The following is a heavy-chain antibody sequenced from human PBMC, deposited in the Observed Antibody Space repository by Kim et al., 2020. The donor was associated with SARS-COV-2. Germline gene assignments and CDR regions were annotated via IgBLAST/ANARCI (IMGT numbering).Heavy chain of an antibody. CDR3: ARDPRDNYDFWSGYANYYYYGMDV. V-gene: IGHV3-33*08. Sequence: GGSLRLSCAASGFTFSSYGMHWVRQAPGKGLGWVAVIWYDGSNKYYADSVKGRFTISRDNSKNTLYLQMNSLRAEDTAVYYCARDPRDNYDFWSGYANYYYYGMDVWGQGTTVTVSS. CDR2: IWYDGSNK. J-gene: IGHJ6*02. CDR1: GFTFSSYG. D-gene: IGHD3-3*01.